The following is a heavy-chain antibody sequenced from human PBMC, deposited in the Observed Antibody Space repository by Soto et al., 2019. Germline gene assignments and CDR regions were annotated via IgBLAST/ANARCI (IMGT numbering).Heavy chain of an antibody. J-gene: IGHJ4*02. CDR3: ARSIWSYYSVPGPVDY. CDR2: ISAYNGNT. D-gene: IGHD1-26*01. V-gene: IGHV1-18*01. CDR1: GYTFTSYG. Sequence: QVQLVPSGAEVKRPGASVTVSCKASGYTFTSYGISWVRQAPGQGLEWMGWISAYNGNTNYAQKLQGRVTMTTDTSTSTAYMELRSLRSEDTAVDYCARSIWSYYSVPGPVDYWGQGTLVTVTS.